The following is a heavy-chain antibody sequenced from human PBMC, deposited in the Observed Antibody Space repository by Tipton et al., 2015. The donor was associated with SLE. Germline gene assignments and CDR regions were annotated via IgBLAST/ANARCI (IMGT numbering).Heavy chain of an antibody. J-gene: IGHJ5*02. CDR1: GGSISSGSYC. V-gene: IGHV4-61*09. CDR3: AREGGSLLWFREPMGWFDP. Sequence: TLSLTCIVSGGSISSGSYCWTWIRQPAGKGLEWIGHIYTSGITNYNPSLKSRVIISIDTSKNQFSLELSSVTAADTAVYYRAREGGSLLWFREPMGWFDPWGQGTLVTVSS. CDR2: IYTSGIT. D-gene: IGHD3-10*01.